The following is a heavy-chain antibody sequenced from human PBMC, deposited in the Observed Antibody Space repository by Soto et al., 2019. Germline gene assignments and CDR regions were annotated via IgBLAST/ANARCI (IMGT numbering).Heavy chain of an antibody. CDR2: IYHSGST. Sequence: QLQLQESGSGLVKPSQTLSLTCAVSGASISSGGYSWSWIRQPPGKGLEWIGYIYHSGSTQYNPSLKSRVTISVDRSNIQCSLKLSSVTAADTAVYYCARGHASSPNWFDPWGQGTLVTVSS. V-gene: IGHV4-30-2*01. J-gene: IGHJ5*02. CDR3: ARGHASSPNWFDP. D-gene: IGHD6-13*01. CDR1: GASISSGGYS.